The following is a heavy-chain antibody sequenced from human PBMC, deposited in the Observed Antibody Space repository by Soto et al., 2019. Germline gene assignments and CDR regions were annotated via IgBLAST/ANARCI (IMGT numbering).Heavy chain of an antibody. Sequence: PSETLSLTCTVSGGSITSYYWTWIRQPPGKGLEWIGYIYDSGSTNYNPSLKSRVTISVDTSKNQFSLKLTSVTAADTAVYYCASAWAGGYYGMDVWGQGTTVTVSS. V-gene: IGHV4-59*01. D-gene: IGHD3-10*01. CDR3: ASAWAGGYYGMDV. CDR1: GGSITSYY. J-gene: IGHJ6*02. CDR2: IYDSGST.